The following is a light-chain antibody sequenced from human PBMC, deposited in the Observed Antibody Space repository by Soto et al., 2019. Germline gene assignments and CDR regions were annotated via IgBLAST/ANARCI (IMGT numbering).Light chain of an antibody. CDR2: ATS. CDR1: QNVSIY. V-gene: IGKV1-39*01. CDR3: QQSYKMPS. Sequence: DIQMTQAPSALSVSLVARLTIRGRASQNVSIYLNWYQHKPGKGPPPLIRATSNLQIGVPSRFSGSGSGTEFTLTISSLEPEDFGTYYCQQSYKMPSFGQGTRLEIK. J-gene: IGKJ5*01.